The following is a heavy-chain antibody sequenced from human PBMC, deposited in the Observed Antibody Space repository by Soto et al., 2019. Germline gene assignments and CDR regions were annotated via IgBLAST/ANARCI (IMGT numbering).Heavy chain of an antibody. Sequence: PGGSLRLSCAASGFTFSSYSMNWVRQAPGKGLEWVSYISSSSSTIYYADSVKGRFTISRDNAKNSLYPQMNSLRDEDTAVYYCARDRDGSYYWFDPWGQGTLVTVSS. CDR3: ARDRDGSYYWFDP. J-gene: IGHJ5*02. V-gene: IGHV3-48*02. CDR2: ISSSSSTI. CDR1: GFTFSSYS. D-gene: IGHD1-26*01.